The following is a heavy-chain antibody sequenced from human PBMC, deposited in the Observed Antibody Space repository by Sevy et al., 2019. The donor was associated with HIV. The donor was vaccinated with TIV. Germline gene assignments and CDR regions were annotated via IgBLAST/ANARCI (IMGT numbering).Heavy chain of an antibody. Sequence: ASVKVSCKASGETFSSYGISWVRQAPGQGLEWMGGIIPLFDTTNNAQKFQDRVTFTADESTSTAYMELSSLRSEDTAMYYCARAFPNILTGYYDYWGQGTLVTVSS. J-gene: IGHJ4*02. CDR1: GETFSSYG. CDR3: ARAFPNILTGYYDY. V-gene: IGHV1-69*13. D-gene: IGHD3-9*01. CDR2: IIPLFDTT.